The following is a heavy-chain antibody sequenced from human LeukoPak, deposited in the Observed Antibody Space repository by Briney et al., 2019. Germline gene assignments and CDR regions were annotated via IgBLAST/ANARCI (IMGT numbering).Heavy chain of an antibody. Sequence: GRSLRLSCAVSGFTLDDYGMHSVRQAPPKSLEWGSGISWDTGSLAYADSAKGRFPISRDIAKNSLYLQIHSLRPEDTALYYCAKNRGLATVAPFHYGGQGTLVIVS. CDR1: GFTLDDYG. CDR3: AKNRGLATVAPFHY. D-gene: IGHD4-4*01. CDR2: ISWDTGSL. V-gene: IGHV3-9*01. J-gene: IGHJ4*02.